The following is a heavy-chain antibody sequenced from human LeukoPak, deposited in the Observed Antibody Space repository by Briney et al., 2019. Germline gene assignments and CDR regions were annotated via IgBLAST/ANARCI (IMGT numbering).Heavy chain of an antibody. CDR3: ARDGFDGYDFDAFDI. CDR2: TYTSGST. CDR1: GGSISSYY. Sequence: SETLSLTCTVSGGSISSYYWSWIRQPAGKGLEWIGRTYTSGSTNYNPSLKSRVTMSVDTSKNQFSLKLSSVTAADTAVYYCARDGFDGYDFDAFDIWGQGTMVTVSS. D-gene: IGHD5-12*01. V-gene: IGHV4-4*07. J-gene: IGHJ3*02.